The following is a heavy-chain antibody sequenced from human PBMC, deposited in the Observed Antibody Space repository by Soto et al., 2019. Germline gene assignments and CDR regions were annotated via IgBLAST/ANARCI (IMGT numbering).Heavy chain of an antibody. V-gene: IGHV3-30*18. Sequence: QVQLVESGGGGVQPGGSLRLSCAASGFTFSNYAMHWVRQAPGKGLEWVAIISFDGSNRFYRDSVKGRFTISRDNSKNTLYLEMSGLRAEDTAVYFCAKDLSYCSGGSCYQHDGSDNWGQGTLVTVSS. CDR1: GFTFSNYA. CDR3: AKDLSYCSGGSCYQHDGSDN. CDR2: ISFDGSNR. D-gene: IGHD2-15*01. J-gene: IGHJ4*02.